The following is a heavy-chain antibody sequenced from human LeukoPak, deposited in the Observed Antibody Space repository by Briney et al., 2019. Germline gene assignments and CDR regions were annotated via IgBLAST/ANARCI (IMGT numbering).Heavy chain of an antibody. CDR2: IIPIFGTA. Sequence: SVKVSCKASGYTFTSYYMHWVRQAPGQGLEWMGGIIPIFGTANYAQKFQGRVTITADESTSTAYMELSSLRSEDTAVYYCAAGDYWYFDLWGRGTLVTVSS. J-gene: IGHJ2*01. CDR1: GYTFTSYY. V-gene: IGHV1-69*13. D-gene: IGHD4-17*01. CDR3: AAGDYWYFDL.